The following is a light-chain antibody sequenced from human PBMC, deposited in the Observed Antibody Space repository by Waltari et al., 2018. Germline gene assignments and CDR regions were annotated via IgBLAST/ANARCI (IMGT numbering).Light chain of an antibody. CDR3: QQYGSSPWT. CDR2: GAS. J-gene: IGKJ1*01. Sequence: DIVLTQSPGTLSLSPGERVTLCCRASQSGSSSYFAWYQQKPGRAPRLLIYGASSRATGIPDRFSGSGSGTDFTLTISRLEPEDFAVYYCQQYGSSPWTFGQGTKVEIK. V-gene: IGKV3-20*01. CDR1: QSGSSSY.